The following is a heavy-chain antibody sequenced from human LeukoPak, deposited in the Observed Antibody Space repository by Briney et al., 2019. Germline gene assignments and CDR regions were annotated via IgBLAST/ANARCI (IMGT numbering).Heavy chain of an antibody. CDR3: ARHGSGYSSVFDY. V-gene: IGHV4-59*08. CDR1: GGSITNYY. Sequence: PSETLSLTCTVPGGSITNYYWSWIRQPPGKGLEWIGYLYYTGSTNCNPSLKSRVTISADMSKNQFSLKLRSMTAADTAVYYCARHGSGYSSVFDYWGQGTLVTVSS. J-gene: IGHJ4*02. CDR2: LYYTGST. D-gene: IGHD6-19*01.